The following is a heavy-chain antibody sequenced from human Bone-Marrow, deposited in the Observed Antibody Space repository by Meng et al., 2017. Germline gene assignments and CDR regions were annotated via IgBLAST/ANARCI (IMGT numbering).Heavy chain of an antibody. CDR2: IYHSGTA. Sequence: QLQLQESDPGLVRPSPTLSLTCAVSAASISSDNYPWSWIRQPPGKGLESIGYIYHSGTAYYNPSLESRVTISVDRSKNQFSLKLSSVTAADTAVYYCARGDGYNRYFDYWGQGTLVTVSS. D-gene: IGHD5-24*01. CDR1: AASISSDNYP. J-gene: IGHJ4*02. CDR3: ARGDGYNRYFDY. V-gene: IGHV4-30-2*01.